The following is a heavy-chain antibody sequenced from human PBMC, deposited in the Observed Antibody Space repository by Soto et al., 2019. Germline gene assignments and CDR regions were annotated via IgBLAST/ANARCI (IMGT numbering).Heavy chain of an antibody. CDR3: ASYCSSTSCYPPPYYGMDV. Sequence: PGGSLRLSCAASGFTFSSYSMNWVRQAPGKGLEWVSSISSSSSYIYYADSVKGRFTISRDNAKNSLYLQMNSLRAEDTAVYYCASYCSSTSCYPPPYYGMDVWGQGTTVTVSS. D-gene: IGHD2-2*01. V-gene: IGHV3-21*01. CDR2: ISSSSSYI. J-gene: IGHJ6*02. CDR1: GFTFSSYS.